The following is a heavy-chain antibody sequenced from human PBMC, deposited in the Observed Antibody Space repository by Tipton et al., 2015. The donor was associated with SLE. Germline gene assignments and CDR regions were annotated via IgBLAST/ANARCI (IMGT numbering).Heavy chain of an antibody. V-gene: IGHV1-18*01. D-gene: IGHD2-8*01. CDR2: ISAYSGNT. Sequence: QVQLVQSGAEVKKPGASVKVACKASGYTFTDYGITWVRQSPGQGLEWMGWISAYSGNTNYAQKFQGRVTLTTDTSTTTVYMALRSLGSDDTAVYSCARDPEVYKTHCVCQPYFQDWGDGLLVTV. CDR1: GYTFTDYG. J-gene: IGHJ1*01. CDR3: ARDPEVYKTHCVCQPYFQD.